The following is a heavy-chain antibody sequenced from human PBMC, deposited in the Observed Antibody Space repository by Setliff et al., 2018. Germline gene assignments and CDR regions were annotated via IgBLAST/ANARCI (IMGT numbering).Heavy chain of an antibody. V-gene: IGHV2-70*11. CDR3: ARIYCSGGSCYLDY. CDR1: GFSLSTSGMC. Sequence: ESGPTLVNPTQTLTLTCTFSGFSLSTSGMCVSWIRQPPGKALEWLARIDWDDDKYYSTSLKTRLTISKDTSKNQVVLTMTNMDPVDTATYYCARIYCSGGSCYLDYWGQGTLVTVSS. D-gene: IGHD2-15*01. CDR2: IDWDDDK. J-gene: IGHJ4*02.